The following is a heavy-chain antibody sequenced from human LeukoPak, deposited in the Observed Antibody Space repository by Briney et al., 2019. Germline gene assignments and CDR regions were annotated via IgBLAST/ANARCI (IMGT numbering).Heavy chain of an antibody. CDR3: ARDWVMITFGGVNPWFDP. CDR2: ITSNLGKA. D-gene: IGHD3-16*01. CDR1: GGTFSSYA. J-gene: IGHJ5*02. Sequence: VKVSCKASGGTFSSYAISWVRQAPGQGLEWMGRITSNLGKANYAQKFQGRVTITADKSTSTAYMELSSLRSEDTAVYYCARDWVMITFGGVNPWFDPWGQGTLVTVSS. V-gene: IGHV1-69*10.